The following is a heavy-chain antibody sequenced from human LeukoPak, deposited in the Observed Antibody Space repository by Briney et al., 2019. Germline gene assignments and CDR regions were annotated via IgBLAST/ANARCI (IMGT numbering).Heavy chain of an antibody. D-gene: IGHD3-10*01. Sequence: GGSLRLSCAASNFTYSNYAMTGVRHAPGEGLEWVSSLSVGGSTSYADSVKGRFTVSRDSSKNTLYLQMSSLRAEDTATYYCARVRRGILCTCIDYWGQGTLVTVSS. V-gene: IGHV3-23*01. J-gene: IGHJ4*02. CDR1: NFTYSNYA. CDR2: LSVGGST. CDR3: ARVRRGILCTCIDY.